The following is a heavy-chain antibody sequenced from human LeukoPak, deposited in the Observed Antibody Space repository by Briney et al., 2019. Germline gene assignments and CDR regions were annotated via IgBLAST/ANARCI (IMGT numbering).Heavy chain of an antibody. CDR2: ISSDGSNT. CDR1: GFTFRNYW. CDR3: AKRGDSGAWYDS. Sequence: GGSLRLSCAVSGFTFRNYWMDWVRQVPGKGLVWVSRISSDGSNTAYADSVKGRFTISRDNAKNTMYLEMSSLRAEDTAVYYCAKRGDSGAWYDSWGQGTLVIVSS. D-gene: IGHD6-19*01. J-gene: IGHJ5*01. V-gene: IGHV3-74*01.